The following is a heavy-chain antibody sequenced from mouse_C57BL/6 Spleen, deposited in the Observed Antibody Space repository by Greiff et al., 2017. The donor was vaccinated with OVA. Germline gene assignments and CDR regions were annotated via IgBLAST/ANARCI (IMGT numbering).Heavy chain of an antibody. Sequence: QVQLQQPGAELVKPGASVKLSCKASGYTFTSYWMHWVKQRPGQGLEWIGMIHPNSGSTNYNEKFKSKATLTVDKSSSTAYMQLSSLTSEDSAVYYCARGGYDLYYYAMDYWGQVTSVTVSS. J-gene: IGHJ4*01. V-gene: IGHV1-64*01. CDR3: ARGGYDLYYYAMDY. CDR2: IHPNSGST. D-gene: IGHD2-2*01. CDR1: GYTFTSYW.